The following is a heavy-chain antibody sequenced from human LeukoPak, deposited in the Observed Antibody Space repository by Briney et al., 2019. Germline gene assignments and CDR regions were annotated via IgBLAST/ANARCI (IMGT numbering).Heavy chain of an antibody. J-gene: IGHJ4*02. CDR2: ISGSGGST. V-gene: IGHV3-23*01. CDR3: ARADSSGYQYYFDY. CDR1: GFTFSSYA. D-gene: IGHD3-22*01. Sequence: PGGSLRLSCAASGFTFSSYAMSWVRQAPGKGLEWVSAISGSGGSTYYADSVKGRFTISRDNSKNTLYLQMNSLRAEDTAVYYCARADSSGYQYYFDYWGQGTLVTVSS.